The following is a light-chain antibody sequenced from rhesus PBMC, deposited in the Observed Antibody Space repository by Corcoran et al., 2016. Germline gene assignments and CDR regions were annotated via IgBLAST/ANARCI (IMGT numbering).Light chain of an antibody. CDR3: QHHNSYPLT. CDR2: AAS. V-gene: IGKV1-33*02. Sequence: DIQMTQSPSSLSSSVGDRVTTTCEASQGISSWSAWYQQKPGKAPKLLIYAASTLQSGVPSRFSGSGSWRDFTLPISSLQPEDFATYYCQHHNSYPLTFGGGTKVEIK. CDR1: QGISSW. J-gene: IGKJ4*01.